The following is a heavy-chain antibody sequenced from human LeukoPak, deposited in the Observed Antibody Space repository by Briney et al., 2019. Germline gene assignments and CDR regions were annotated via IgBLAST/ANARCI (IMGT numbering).Heavy chain of an antibody. V-gene: IGHV4-59*08. CDR1: GGSISSYF. J-gene: IGHJ5*02. CDR2: IYNSGST. CDR3: ARLEIIVVVPAALDGWFDP. Sequence: SSETLSLTCTVSGGSISSYFWSWMRQPPGKGLEWIGFIYNSGSTDYNSSLKSRVTISLDTPKNQFSLKLSSVTAADTAVYYCARLEIIVVVPAALDGWFDPWGQGTLVTVSS. D-gene: IGHD2-2*01.